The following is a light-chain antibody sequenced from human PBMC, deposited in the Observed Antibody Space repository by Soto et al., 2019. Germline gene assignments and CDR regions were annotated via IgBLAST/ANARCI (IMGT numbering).Light chain of an antibody. V-gene: IGKV1-39*01. CDR1: QTISSY. J-gene: IGKJ2*01. CDR2: AAS. CDR3: QLRHSIPYT. Sequence: DIQMTQSPSSLSASVGDRVTITCRASQTISSYLNWYQQKPGKAPKLLIYAASSLQSGVPSRFSGSGSGTHFTLTISSLQPEDFATYYCQLRHSIPYTFGQGTKLELK.